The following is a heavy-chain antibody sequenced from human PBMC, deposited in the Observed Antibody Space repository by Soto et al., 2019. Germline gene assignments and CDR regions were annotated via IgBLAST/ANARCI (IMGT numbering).Heavy chain of an antibody. D-gene: IGHD6-13*01. CDR2: ISGSGGST. J-gene: IGHJ4*02. CDR3: AKSRDSSSWYANYFDY. V-gene: IGHV3-23*01. Sequence: GGSLRLSCAASGFTFSSYAMSWVRQAPGKGLEWVSAISGSGGSTYYADSVKGRFTISRDNSKNTLYLQMNSLRAEDTAVYYCAKSRDSSSWYANYFDYWGQGTLVTVSS. CDR1: GFTFSSYA.